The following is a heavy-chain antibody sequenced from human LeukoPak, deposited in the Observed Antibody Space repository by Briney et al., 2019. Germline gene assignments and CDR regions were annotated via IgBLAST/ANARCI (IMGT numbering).Heavy chain of an antibody. D-gene: IGHD6-13*01. CDR3: AKSYSSSWYDAFDI. V-gene: IGHV3-21*04. J-gene: IGHJ3*02. Sequence: SVKGRFTISRDNAKNSLYLQMNSLRAEDTAVYYCAKSYSSSWYDAFDIWGQGTMVTVSS.